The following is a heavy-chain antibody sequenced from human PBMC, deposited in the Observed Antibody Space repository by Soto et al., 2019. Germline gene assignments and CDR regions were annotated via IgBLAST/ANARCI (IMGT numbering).Heavy chain of an antibody. Sequence: SETLSLTCAVYGGSFSGYYWSWICQPPGKGLEWIGEINHSGSTNYKPSLKSRVTISVDTSKNQFSLKLSSVTAADTAVYYCGRGRRPIVVVVAATSDGYWFDPWGQGTLVTVSS. CDR3: GRGRRPIVVVVAATSDGYWFDP. V-gene: IGHV4-34*01. J-gene: IGHJ5*02. CDR2: INHSGST. CDR1: GGSFSGYY. D-gene: IGHD2-15*01.